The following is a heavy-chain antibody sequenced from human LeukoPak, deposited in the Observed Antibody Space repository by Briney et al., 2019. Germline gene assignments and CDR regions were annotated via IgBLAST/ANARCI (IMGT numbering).Heavy chain of an antibody. CDR1: GFTFDDYA. J-gene: IGHJ3*02. Sequence: SLRLSCAASGFTFDDYAMHWVRQAPGKGLEWVSGISWNSGSIGYADSVKGRFTISRDNAKNALYLQMNSLRAEDTALYYCAKDYSSSWRDAFDIWGQGTMVTVSS. D-gene: IGHD6-13*01. CDR3: AKDYSSSWRDAFDI. CDR2: ISWNSGSI. V-gene: IGHV3-9*01.